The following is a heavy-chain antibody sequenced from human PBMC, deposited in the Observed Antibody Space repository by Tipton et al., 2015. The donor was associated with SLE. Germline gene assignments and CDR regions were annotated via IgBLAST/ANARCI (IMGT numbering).Heavy chain of an antibody. CDR2: INHSGST. J-gene: IGHJ4*02. Sequence: LSLTYAVYGGSFSGYYWSWIRQPPGKGLEWIGEINHSGSTNYNPSLKSRVTISVHTSKNQFSLKLSSVTAADTAVYYCARGVVPAYNYWGQGTLVTVSS. CDR1: GGSFSGYY. D-gene: IGHD2-2*01. V-gene: IGHV4-34*01. CDR3: ARGVVPAYNY.